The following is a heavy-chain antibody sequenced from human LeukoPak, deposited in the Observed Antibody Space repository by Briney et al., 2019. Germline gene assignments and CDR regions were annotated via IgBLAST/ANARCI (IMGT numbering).Heavy chain of an antibody. CDR3: ARRSGSGWYNRPFDY. V-gene: IGHV4-59*08. CDR2: TYYSGST. J-gene: IGHJ4*02. Sequence: SETLSLTCTVSGGSISSYYWSWIRQPPGKGLEWIGYTYYSGSTNYNPSLTSRVTISVDTSKNQFSLKLSSVTAADTAVYYCARRSGSGWYNRPFDYWGQGTLVTVSS. D-gene: IGHD6-19*01. CDR1: GGSISSYY.